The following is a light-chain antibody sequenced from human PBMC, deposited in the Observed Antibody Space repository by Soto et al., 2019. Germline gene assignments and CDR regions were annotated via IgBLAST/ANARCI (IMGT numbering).Light chain of an antibody. V-gene: IGLV2-14*01. J-gene: IGLJ1*01. Sequence: LTQPASVSGSPGQSITISFTGTSTDIGAYNYVSWYQQHPGKAPKLLIYEVTNRPSGVSNRFSGSKSGNTASLTISGLQAEDEANYYCNSYTTLSNRVFGTGTKVTVL. CDR2: EVT. CDR1: STDIGAYNY. CDR3: NSYTTLSNRV.